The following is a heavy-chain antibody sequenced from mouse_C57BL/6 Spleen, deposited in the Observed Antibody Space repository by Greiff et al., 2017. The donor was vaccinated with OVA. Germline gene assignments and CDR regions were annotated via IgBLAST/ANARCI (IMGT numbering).Heavy chain of an antibody. V-gene: IGHV1-55*01. CDR3: ARSPFTTVVSPYYFDY. J-gene: IGHJ2*01. CDR1: GYTFTSYW. CDR2: IYPGSGST. D-gene: IGHD1-1*01. Sequence: QVQLQQSGAELVKPGASVKMSCKASGYTFTSYWITWVKQRPGQGLEWIGDIYPGSGSTNYNEKFKSKATLTVDTSSSTAYMQLSSLTSEDSAVYYCARSPFTTVVSPYYFDYWGQGTTLTVSS.